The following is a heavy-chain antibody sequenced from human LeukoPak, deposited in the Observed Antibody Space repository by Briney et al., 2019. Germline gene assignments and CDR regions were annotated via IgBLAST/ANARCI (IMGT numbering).Heavy chain of an antibody. CDR3: ARDFYYDSSGYDYSDY. CDR1: GFTFSSYA. J-gene: IGHJ4*02. CDR2: IKQDGSEK. D-gene: IGHD3-22*01. Sequence: GGSLRLSCAASGFTFSSYAMTWVRQAPGKGLEWVANIKQDGSEKYYVDSVKGRFTISRDNAKNSLYLQMNSLRAEDTAVYYCARDFYYDSSGYDYSDYWGQGTLVTVSS. V-gene: IGHV3-7*03.